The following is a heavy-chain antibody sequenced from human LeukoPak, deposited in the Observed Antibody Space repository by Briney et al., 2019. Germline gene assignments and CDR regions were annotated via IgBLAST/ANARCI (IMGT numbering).Heavy chain of an antibody. CDR1: GGSFSGYY. J-gene: IGHJ6*03. Sequence: SGTLSLTCAVYGGSFSGYYWSWIRQPPGKGLEWIGEINHSGSTNYNPSLKSRVTISVDTSKTQFSLKLSSVTAAYAAVYYCARSRNWGYYDYYYMDVWGKGTTVTVSS. CDR3: ARSRNWGYYDYYYMDV. CDR2: INHSGST. V-gene: IGHV4-34*01. D-gene: IGHD7-27*01.